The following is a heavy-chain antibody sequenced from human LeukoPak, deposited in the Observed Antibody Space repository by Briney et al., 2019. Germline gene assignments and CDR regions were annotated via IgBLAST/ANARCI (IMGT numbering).Heavy chain of an antibody. CDR3: ARVFDAHDFWSGYSFGF. D-gene: IGHD3-3*01. Sequence: GGSLRLSCAASGFIFSDYWLHWVRQAPGQGPQWVSRINHDGTSANYADSVRGRFTVTRDNAQNTLYLQMNSLRADDTAVYYCARVFDAHDFWSGYSFGFWGRGTLVTVSS. CDR1: GFIFSDYW. J-gene: IGHJ4*02. V-gene: IGHV3-74*01. CDR2: INHDGTSA.